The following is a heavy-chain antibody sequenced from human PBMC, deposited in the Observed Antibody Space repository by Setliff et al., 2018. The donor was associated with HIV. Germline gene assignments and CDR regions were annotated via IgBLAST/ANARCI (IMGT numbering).Heavy chain of an antibody. V-gene: IGHV3-23*01. CDR1: EFTFNIYA. CDR3: AKTTPSSIRSPYYY. J-gene: IGHJ4*01. D-gene: IGHD6-13*01. CDR2: ISGSGATT. Sequence: GGSLRLSCAASEFTFNIYAMSWVRQAPGKGLEWVSGISGSGATTNYADSVKGRFTISRDNSKNTLYLQMSTLRAEDTAVYYCAKTTPSSIRSPYYYWGQGTLVTVSS.